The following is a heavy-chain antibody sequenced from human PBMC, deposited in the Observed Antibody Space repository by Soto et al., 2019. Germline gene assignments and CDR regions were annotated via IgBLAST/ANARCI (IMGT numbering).Heavy chain of an antibody. J-gene: IGHJ4*02. CDR3: ARLSGIQTFRRDY. CDR2: IYYSGNT. CDR1: GGSISSPSYY. D-gene: IGHD3-10*01. V-gene: IGHV4-39*01. Sequence: SETLSLTCSVSGGSISSPSYYWGWIRQPPGKGLEWIGSIYYSGNTYYNPSLRSRVTIFVDTSRNQFSLRVNSVPAADTAVYFCARLSGIQTFRRDYWGQGTLVTVSS.